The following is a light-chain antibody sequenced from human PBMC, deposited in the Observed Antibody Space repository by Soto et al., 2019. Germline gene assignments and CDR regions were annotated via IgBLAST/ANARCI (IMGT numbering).Light chain of an antibody. CDR1: RSISSW. Sequence: DIQMSQSPSTLSASVGERVTITCRASRSISSWLAWYQQKPGKAPKLLIYDASSLESGVPSRFSGSGSGTEFTLTISSLQPDDFATYYCQQYDSFSGAFGPGTKVDI. V-gene: IGKV1-5*01. CDR3: QQYDSFSGA. CDR2: DAS. J-gene: IGKJ1*01.